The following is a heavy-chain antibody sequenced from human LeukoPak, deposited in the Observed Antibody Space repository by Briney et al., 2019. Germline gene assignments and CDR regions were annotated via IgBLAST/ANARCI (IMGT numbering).Heavy chain of an antibody. CDR3: ARGTSVAGSDY. CDR2: INSDGSGT. J-gene: IGHJ4*02. CDR1: GFTFSNYW. D-gene: IGHD6-19*01. Sequence: PGGSLRLSCAASGFTFSNYWIHWFRQAPGKGPVWVSRINSDGSGTSYADSVKGRFTVSRDNAKNTLYLQMNSLRVEDTAVYYCARGTSVAGSDYWGQGTLVTVSS. V-gene: IGHV3-74*01.